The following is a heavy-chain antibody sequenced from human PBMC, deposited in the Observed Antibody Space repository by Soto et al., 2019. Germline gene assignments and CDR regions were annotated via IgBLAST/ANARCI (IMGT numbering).Heavy chain of an antibody. Sequence: QVQLVESGGGVVQPGRSLRLSCAASGFTFSSYAMYWVRQAPGKGLEWVAVISDDGSNKYYEDSVKGRFTISRDNSKNTRYLQMNSLRAEDTAMFYCARSEWGTYYYGMDVWGQGTTVTVSS. CDR1: GFTFSSYA. J-gene: IGHJ6*02. CDR3: ARSEWGTYYYGMDV. CDR2: ISDDGSNK. V-gene: IGHV3-30-3*01. D-gene: IGHD3-16*01.